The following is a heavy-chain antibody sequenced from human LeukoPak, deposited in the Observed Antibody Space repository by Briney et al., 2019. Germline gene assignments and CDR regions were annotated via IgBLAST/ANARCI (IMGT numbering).Heavy chain of an antibody. D-gene: IGHD2-8*02. J-gene: IGHJ4*02. CDR2: IYTSGST. CDR1: GGSISSYY. Sequence: SETLSLTCTVSGGSISSYYWSWIRQPAGKGLEWIGRIYTSGSTNYNPSLKSRVTMSVDTSKNQFSLKLSSVTAADTAVYYCASSGYCTGGVCSFDYWGQGTLVTVSS. CDR3: ASSGYCTGGVCSFDY. V-gene: IGHV4-4*07.